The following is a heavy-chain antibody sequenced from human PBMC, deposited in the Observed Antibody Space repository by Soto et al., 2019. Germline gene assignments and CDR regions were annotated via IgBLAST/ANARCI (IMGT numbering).Heavy chain of an antibody. J-gene: IGHJ6*02. D-gene: IGHD1-26*01. V-gene: IGHV3-21*01. CDR2: ISRESSYI. CDR1: VLTFSDYT. CDR3: AVGAADLTSKYGMEV. Sequence: GGSLRLSCTSSVLTFSDYTMKWVRQSPGKWLEWVSSISRESSYIYYVDSVKGRFTISRDNAKNSVILQMAGLRVDDTGVYFCAVGAADLTSKYGMEVWGRGTTVIVSS.